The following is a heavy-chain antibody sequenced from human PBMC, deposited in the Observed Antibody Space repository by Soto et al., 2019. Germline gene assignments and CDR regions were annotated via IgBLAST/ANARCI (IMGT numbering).Heavy chain of an antibody. Sequence: GGSLRLSCAASGFTFSSYGMHWVRQAPGKGLEWVAVIWYDGSNKYYADSVKGRFTISRDNSKNTLYLQMNSLRAEDTAVYYCARDTDYGDTLFDYWGQGTLVTVSS. J-gene: IGHJ4*02. V-gene: IGHV3-33*01. CDR1: GFTFSSYG. CDR2: IWYDGSNK. D-gene: IGHD4-17*01. CDR3: ARDTDYGDTLFDY.